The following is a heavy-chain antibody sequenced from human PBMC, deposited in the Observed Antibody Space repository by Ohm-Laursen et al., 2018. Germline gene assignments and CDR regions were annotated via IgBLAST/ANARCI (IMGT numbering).Heavy chain of an antibody. Sequence: SLRLSCAASGFTFSSYTMNWVRQAPGQGLECVSSISGSSNFIYYADSVKGRFTISRDNSKNTLYLQMNSLRAEDTAMYYCARDVDTSSHYSQFDPWGRGTLVTVSS. CDR3: ARDVDTSSHYSQFDP. J-gene: IGHJ5*02. CDR1: GFTFSSYT. CDR2: ISGSSNFI. V-gene: IGHV3-21*01. D-gene: IGHD5-18*01.